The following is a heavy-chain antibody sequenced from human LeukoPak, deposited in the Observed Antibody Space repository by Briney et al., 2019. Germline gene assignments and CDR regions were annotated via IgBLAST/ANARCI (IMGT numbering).Heavy chain of an antibody. D-gene: IGHD3-22*01. Sequence: RPGGSLRLSCAASGFTFDDYGMSWVRQAPGKGLEWGSCINWNGGSTSYADSVKGRFTISRDNAKNSLYLQMNSLRAEDTALYHCAREMYYYDSSGYYLGAFDIWGQGTMVTVSS. CDR3: AREMYYYDSSGYYLGAFDI. CDR1: GFTFDDYG. J-gene: IGHJ3*02. CDR2: INWNGGST. V-gene: IGHV3-20*01.